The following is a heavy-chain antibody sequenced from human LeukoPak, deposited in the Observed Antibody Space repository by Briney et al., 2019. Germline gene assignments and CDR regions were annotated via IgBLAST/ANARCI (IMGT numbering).Heavy chain of an antibody. CDR3: ARALYYDSSGYALY. D-gene: IGHD3-22*01. V-gene: IGHV3-21*01. Sequence: PGGTVRLSCAASGFTFSSYSMNWVRQAPAKGLEWGSSISSSSSYIYYADSVKGRFTISRDNAKNSLYLQMNSLRAEDTAVYYCARALYYDSSGYALYWGQGTLVTVSS. J-gene: IGHJ4*02. CDR2: ISSSSSYI. CDR1: GFTFSSYS.